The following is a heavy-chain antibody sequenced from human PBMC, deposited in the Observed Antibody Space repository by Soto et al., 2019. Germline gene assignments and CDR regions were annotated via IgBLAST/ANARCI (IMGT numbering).Heavy chain of an antibody. CDR1: GFTFSASH. J-gene: IGHJ4*02. V-gene: IGHV3-21*04. CDR2: ITRSGSSI. D-gene: IGHD4-4*01. CDR3: ARDYSNTAFDY. Sequence: GGSLRLSCAASGFTFSASHMNWVRRAPGKGLEWVSGITRSGSSIKYADSVKGRFTISRDDAKNSLDLQMDSLRAEDTAIYYCARDYSNTAFDYWGQGTLVTVSS.